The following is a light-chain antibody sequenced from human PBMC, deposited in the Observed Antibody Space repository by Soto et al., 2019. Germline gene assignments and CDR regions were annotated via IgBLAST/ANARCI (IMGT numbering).Light chain of an antibody. CDR1: QSLTNSF. CDR2: DTS. J-gene: IGKJ1*01. V-gene: IGKV3-20*01. Sequence: EIVLTQSPGTLSLSPGERATLSCRASQSLTNSFIAWYQQKPGQAPRLLIYDTSSRATGIPDRFSGSGSGTDFTLTISRLEPEDFAVYYCQQYGSSPLFGQGTKVDIK. CDR3: QQYGSSPL.